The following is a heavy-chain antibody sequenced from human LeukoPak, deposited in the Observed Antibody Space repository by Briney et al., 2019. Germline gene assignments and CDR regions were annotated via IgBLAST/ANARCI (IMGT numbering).Heavy chain of an antibody. D-gene: IGHD3-22*01. CDR1: GGSFSGCY. J-gene: IGHJ5*02. CDR2: INHSGST. CDR3: ARGVPIYSSGYYSTGNWFDP. V-gene: IGHV4-34*01. Sequence: KPSETLSLTCAVYGGSFSGCYWSWIRQPPGKGLEWIGEINHSGSTNYNPSLKSRVTISVDTSKNQFSLKLSSVTAADTAVYYCARGVPIYSSGYYSTGNWFDPWGQGTLVTVSS.